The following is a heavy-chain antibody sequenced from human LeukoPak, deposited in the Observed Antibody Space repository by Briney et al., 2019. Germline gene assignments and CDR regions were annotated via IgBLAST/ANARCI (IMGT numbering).Heavy chain of an antibody. D-gene: IGHD2-2*02. Sequence: SVKVSCKASGGTFSSYTICWVRQAPGQGLEWMGRIIPILGIANYAQKFQGRVTITADKSTSTAYMELSSLRSEDTAVYYCARGTAAIRGNAFDIWGQGTMVTVSS. V-gene: IGHV1-69*02. CDR2: IIPILGIA. CDR3: ARGTAAIRGNAFDI. CDR1: GGTFSSYT. J-gene: IGHJ3*02.